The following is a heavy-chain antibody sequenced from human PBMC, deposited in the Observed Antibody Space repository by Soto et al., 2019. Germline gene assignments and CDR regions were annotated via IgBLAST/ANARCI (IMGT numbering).Heavy chain of an antibody. V-gene: IGHV3-48*02. Sequence: EVQLVESGGGLVQPGRSLRLSCAASKFTFSSYSMSWVRQAPGKGLEWLSYISASSSTIYYADSVKGRFTIFRDNAKNSRYLQMNSLTDADTAVYFCAGVSADAFDIWGQGTMVTVSS. CDR3: AGVSADAFDI. CDR2: ISASSSTI. CDR1: KFTFSSYS. D-gene: IGHD2-8*01. J-gene: IGHJ3*02.